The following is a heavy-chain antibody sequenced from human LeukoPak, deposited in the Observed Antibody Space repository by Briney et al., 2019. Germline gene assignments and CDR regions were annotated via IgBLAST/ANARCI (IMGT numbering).Heavy chain of an antibody. V-gene: IGHV1-18*01. J-gene: IGHJ4*02. CDR1: GGTFSSYA. D-gene: IGHD3-10*01. Sequence: ASVKVSCKASGGTFSSYAISWVRQAPGQGLEWMGWISGYNGNTNYAQKFQGRVTMTTETSTSTADMELRSLRSDDTAVYYCAREGGYYGSGSPLDYWGQGTQVIVSS. CDR2: ISGYNGNT. CDR3: AREGGYYGSGSPLDY.